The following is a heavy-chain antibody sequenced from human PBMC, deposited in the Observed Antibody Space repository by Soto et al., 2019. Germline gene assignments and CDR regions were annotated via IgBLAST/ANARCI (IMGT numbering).Heavy chain of an antibody. D-gene: IGHD1-26*01. J-gene: IGHJ1*01. CDR3: ATWEERYFQD. CDR2: ISHDESHK. CDR1: GFTFNSFT. Sequence: QVQLVESGGGVVQPGRSLRLSCAASGFTFNSFTMHWVRQAPGKGLEWVAVISHDESHKYSADSVKGRFTISRDDSKNTLYLQMSSLRVEDTAIYYCATWEERYFQDWGQGTLVTVSS. V-gene: IGHV3-30-3*01.